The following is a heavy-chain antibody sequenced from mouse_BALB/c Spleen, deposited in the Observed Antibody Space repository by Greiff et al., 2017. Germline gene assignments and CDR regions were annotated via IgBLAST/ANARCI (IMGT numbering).Heavy chain of an antibody. J-gene: IGHJ2*01. CDR3: ARSTTVVRYFDY. CDR2: ISYDGSN. CDR1: GYSITSGYY. D-gene: IGHD1-1*01. Sequence: EVKLQESGPGLVKPSQSLSLTCSVTGYSITSGYYWNWIRQFPGNKLEWMGYISYDGSNNYNPSLKNRISITRDTSKNQFFLKLNSVTTEDTATYYCARSTTVVRYFDYWGQGTTLTVSS. V-gene: IGHV3-6*02.